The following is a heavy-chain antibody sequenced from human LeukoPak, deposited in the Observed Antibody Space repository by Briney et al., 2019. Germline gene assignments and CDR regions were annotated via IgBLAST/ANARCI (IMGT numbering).Heavy chain of an antibody. CDR3: ARLITMTDNWFDP. CDR2: IYPGDSDT. J-gene: IGHJ5*02. CDR1: GYSFTSYW. D-gene: IGHD3-22*01. Sequence: GESLKISCKGSGYSFTSYWIGWVRQMPGKGLERMGIIYPGDSDTRYSPSFQGQVTILADKSISTAYLQWSSLKASDTAMYYCARLITMTDNWFDPWGQGTLVTVSS. V-gene: IGHV5-51*01.